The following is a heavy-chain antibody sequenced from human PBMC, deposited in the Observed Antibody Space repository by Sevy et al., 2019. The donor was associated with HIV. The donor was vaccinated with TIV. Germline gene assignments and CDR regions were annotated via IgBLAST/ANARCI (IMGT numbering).Heavy chain of an antibody. CDR2: VNHREVT. J-gene: IGHJ4*02. CDR1: GASFNDFY. V-gene: IGHV4-34*01. CDR3: AGFDTRIKIFGVPRGRY. Sequence: SETLSLTCTVYGASFNDFYWTWIRQPPGKGLEWIGEVNHREVTNYNPSLKSRVTISVDGSNSQFSLELTSVTAADTAVYYWAGFDTRIKIFGVPRGRYWGPGTLVTVSS. D-gene: IGHD3-3*01.